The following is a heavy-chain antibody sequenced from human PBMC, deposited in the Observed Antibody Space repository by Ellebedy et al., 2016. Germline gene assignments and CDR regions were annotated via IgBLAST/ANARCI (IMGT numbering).Heavy chain of an antibody. CDR2: VHYSGTI. Sequence: SDTLSLTXTVSGDSMSSYYWTWIRQPPGKGLEWIGYVHYSGTINYNPSLHSRVTISMYTSNNQFSLKVRSVTAADTAMYYCARGVGDFDWLPREYQFDYWGQGTLVTVSS. J-gene: IGHJ4*02. V-gene: IGHV4-59*12. CDR1: GDSMSSYY. CDR3: ARGVGDFDWLPREYQFDY. D-gene: IGHD3-9*01.